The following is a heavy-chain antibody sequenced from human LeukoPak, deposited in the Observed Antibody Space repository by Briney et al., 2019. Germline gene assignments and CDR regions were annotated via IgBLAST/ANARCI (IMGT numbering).Heavy chain of an antibody. CDR1: GGSISSGGYY. V-gene: IGHV4-31*03. Sequence: PSQTLSLTCTVSGGSISSGGYYWSWIRQHPGKGLEWIGYIYYSGSTYYNPSLKSRVTISVDTSKNQFSLKLSSVTAADTAVYYCARSELYYDILTGYYNPMSGFDYWGQGTLVTVSS. CDR2: IYYSGST. J-gene: IGHJ4*02. D-gene: IGHD3-9*01. CDR3: ARSELYYDILTGYYNPMSGFDY.